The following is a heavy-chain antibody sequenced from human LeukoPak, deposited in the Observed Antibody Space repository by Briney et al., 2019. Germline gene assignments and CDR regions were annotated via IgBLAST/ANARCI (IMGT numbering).Heavy chain of an antibody. J-gene: IGHJ6*02. D-gene: IGHD3-9*01. CDR2: IYYSGST. Sequence: SETLSLTCTVSGDSISSYWWSWIRQSPGKGLEWIGYIYYSGSTNYNPSLKSRVTISVDTSKNQFSLKLSSVTAADTAVYYCARDNRGRYSYYYYYGMDVWGQGTTVTVSS. V-gene: IGHV4-59*01. CDR3: ARDNRGRYSYYYYYGMDV. CDR1: GDSISSYW.